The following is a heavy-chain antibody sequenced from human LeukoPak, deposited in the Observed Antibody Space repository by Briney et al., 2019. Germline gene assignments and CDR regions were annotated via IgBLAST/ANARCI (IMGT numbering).Heavy chain of an antibody. V-gene: IGHV1-2*02. CDR3: ARECVPKNYYYYGMDV. CDR1: GYTFTGYY. J-gene: IGHJ6*02. Sequence: ASVKVSCKASGYTFTGYYMHWVRRAPGQGLEWMGWINPNSGGTNYAQKFQGRVTMTRDTSISTAYMELSRLRSDDTAVYYCARECVPKNYYYYGMDVWGQGTTVTVSS. D-gene: IGHD6-6*01. CDR2: INPNSGGT.